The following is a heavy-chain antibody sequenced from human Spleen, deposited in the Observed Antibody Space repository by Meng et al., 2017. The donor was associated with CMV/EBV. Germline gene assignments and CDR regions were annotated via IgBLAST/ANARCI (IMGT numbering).Heavy chain of an antibody. Sequence: SETLSPTCTVSGGSVSSGSSYWTWIRQPPGKGLEWIGYIYYSGNSKYNPSLKSRVIMSVDTSRNQFSLKLDSVTAADTAVYCCAREVGSSPSFDYWGQGALVTVSS. V-gene: IGHV4-61*01. CDR3: AREVGSSPSFDY. D-gene: IGHD6-13*01. CDR2: IYYSGNS. CDR1: GGSVSSGSSY. J-gene: IGHJ4*02.